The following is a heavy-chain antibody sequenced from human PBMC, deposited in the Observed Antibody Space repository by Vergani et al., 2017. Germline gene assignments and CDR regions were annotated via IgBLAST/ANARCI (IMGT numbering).Heavy chain of an antibody. D-gene: IGHD3-10*01. CDR1: GFSFSSFG. Sequence: QVQLVESGGGVVQPGGSLRLSCAASGFSFSSFGMHWVRQAPGKGLEWVTFIRYDGSNKYYADSVKGRFTISRDNSKNTVYLQMNSLRTGDTAVYYCAKGGRAYGSGSWYYWGRGTLVTVSS. CDR2: IRYDGSNK. CDR3: AKGGRAYGSGSWYY. J-gene: IGHJ4*02. V-gene: IGHV3-30*02.